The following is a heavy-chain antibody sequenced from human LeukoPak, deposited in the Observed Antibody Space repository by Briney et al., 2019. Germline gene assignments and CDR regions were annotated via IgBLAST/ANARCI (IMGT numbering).Heavy chain of an antibody. D-gene: IGHD2-2*02. J-gene: IGHJ6*03. CDR3: ARGPLGYCSSTSCYRYYYYMDV. Sequence: SQTLSLTCAVYGGSFSGYYWSWIRQPPGKGLEWIGEINHSGSTNYNPSLKSRVTISVDTSKNQFSLKLSSVTAADTAVYYCARGPLGYCSSTSCYRYYYYMDVWGKGTTVTVSS. CDR2: INHSGST. V-gene: IGHV4-34*01. CDR1: GGSFSGYY.